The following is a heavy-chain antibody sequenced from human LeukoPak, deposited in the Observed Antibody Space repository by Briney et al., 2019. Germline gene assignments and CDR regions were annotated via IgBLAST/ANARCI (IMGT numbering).Heavy chain of an antibody. J-gene: IGHJ4*02. CDR2: INPNSGGT. V-gene: IGHV1-2*06. Sequence: ASVKVSCKASGYIFTGNYMHWVRQAPGQVLEWMGRINPNSGGTNYAQKFQGRVTMTGDTSISTAYMELSRLRSDDTAVYYYVRESEYGDGSFDYWGQGTLVTVSS. D-gene: IGHD4-17*01. CDR3: VRESEYGDGSFDY. CDR1: GYIFTGNY.